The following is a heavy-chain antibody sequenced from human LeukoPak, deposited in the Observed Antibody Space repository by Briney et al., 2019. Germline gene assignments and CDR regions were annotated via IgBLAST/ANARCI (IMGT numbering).Heavy chain of an antibody. Sequence: GGSLRLSCAASGFTFSSYAMSWVRQAPGKGLEWVSAISGSGGSTYNADSVKGRFTISRDNSRNTLYLQMNSLRAEDTAVYYCAKSIVSSWYLEFFDYWGQGTLVTVSS. CDR3: AKSIVSSWYLEFFDY. CDR1: GFTFSSYA. J-gene: IGHJ4*02. D-gene: IGHD6-13*01. V-gene: IGHV3-23*01. CDR2: ISGSGGST.